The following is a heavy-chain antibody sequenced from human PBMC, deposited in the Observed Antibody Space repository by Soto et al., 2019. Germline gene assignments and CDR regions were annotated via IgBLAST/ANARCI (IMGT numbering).Heavy chain of an antibody. CDR1: GFTFNNYW. Sequence: VGSLRLSCVASGFTFNNYWMHWVRQVPGKGLVWVSRIKTDGSSPNYADSVEGRFTISSDNAKNTLYLQMNSLRAEDTAVYYCARDRIAGSGSCDNWGQGTLVTVSS. D-gene: IGHD3-10*01. J-gene: IGHJ4*02. CDR3: ARDRIAGSGSCDN. V-gene: IGHV3-74*01. CDR2: IKTDGSSP.